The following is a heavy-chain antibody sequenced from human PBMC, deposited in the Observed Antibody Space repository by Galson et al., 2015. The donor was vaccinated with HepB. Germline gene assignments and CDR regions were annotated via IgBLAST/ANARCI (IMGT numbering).Heavy chain of an antibody. Sequence: SLRLSCAASGFTVSNTYMSWVRQAPGKGLEWVSIIYSGGSTYYADSVKGRFTISRDNSKNTLYLQMNSLRAEDTAVYYCAKGILGPIPFHHWGQGALVTVSS. CDR2: IYSGGST. V-gene: IGHV3-53*01. J-gene: IGHJ1*01. CDR1: GFTVSNTY. D-gene: IGHD3/OR15-3a*01. CDR3: AKGILGPIPFHH.